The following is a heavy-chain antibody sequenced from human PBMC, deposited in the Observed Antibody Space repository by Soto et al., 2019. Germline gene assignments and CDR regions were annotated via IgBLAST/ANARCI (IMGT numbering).Heavy chain of an antibody. CDR2: INPYNGNT. CDR3: ERVGVGLAALRVWPY. J-gene: IGHJ4*02. D-gene: IGHD6-13*01. V-gene: IGHV1-18*01. Sequence: SVKVACKSSVYPVTRYGITVVRQAPGQGLEWMAWINPYNGNTKYAEKFLGRVTVTTDTSTATAYMEVRRLTSDDTAVFYCERVGVGLAALRVWPYWGQGTPVTVSS. CDR1: VYPVTRYG.